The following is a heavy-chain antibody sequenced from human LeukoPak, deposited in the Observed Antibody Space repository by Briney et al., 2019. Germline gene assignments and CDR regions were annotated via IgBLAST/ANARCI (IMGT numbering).Heavy chain of an antibody. CDR2: MNPHNGNT. J-gene: IGHJ4*02. D-gene: IGHD4-23*01. Sequence: GASVKVSCKASGYTFTIHDISWVRQATGQGLEWMGWMNPHNGNTGYAQNFQGRVTLTRNTSINTAYMELSSLRAEDTAIYYCARDLTTVITPGAYWGQGTLVTVSS. CDR1: GYTFTIHD. CDR3: ARDLTTVITPGAY. V-gene: IGHV1-8*03.